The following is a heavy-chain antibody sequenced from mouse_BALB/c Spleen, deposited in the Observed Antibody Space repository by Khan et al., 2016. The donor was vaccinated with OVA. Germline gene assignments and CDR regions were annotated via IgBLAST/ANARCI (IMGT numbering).Heavy chain of an antibody. Sequence: VQLQESGPGLVAPSQSLSITCTISGFSLTNYGVHWVRQPPGKGLEWLVVIWSDGSTTYNSDLKSRLNISKDNSKSQVFLKMNSLQTDDTAMYYCARQPYYHYNIMDYWGQGTSGTVSS. V-gene: IGHV2-6-1*01. CDR2: IWSDGST. D-gene: IGHD2-10*01. J-gene: IGHJ4*01. CDR1: GFSLTNYG. CDR3: ARQPYYHYNIMDY.